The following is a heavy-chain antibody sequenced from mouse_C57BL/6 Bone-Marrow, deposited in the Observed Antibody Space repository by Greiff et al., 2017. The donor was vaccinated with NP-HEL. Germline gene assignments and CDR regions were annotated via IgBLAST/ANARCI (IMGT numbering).Heavy chain of an antibody. CDR2: INPNNGGT. J-gene: IGHJ4*01. Sequence: EVKLQQSGPELVKPGASVKIPCKASGYTFTDYNMDWVKQSHGKSLEWIGDINPNNGGTIYNQKFKGKATLTVDKSSSTAYMELRSLTSEDTAVYYCARERNYYGSGRYYAMDYWGQGTSVTVSS. D-gene: IGHD1-1*01. CDR3: ARERNYYGSGRYYAMDY. V-gene: IGHV1-18*01. CDR1: GYTFTDYN.